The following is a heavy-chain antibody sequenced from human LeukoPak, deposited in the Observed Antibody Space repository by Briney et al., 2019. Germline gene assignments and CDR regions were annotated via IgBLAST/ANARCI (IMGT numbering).Heavy chain of an antibody. CDR1: GYTFTSYD. J-gene: IGHJ6*03. CDR3: ARGVRIAARRHYYYYMDV. D-gene: IGHD6-6*01. CDR2: MNPNSGNT. Sequence: ASVKVSCKASGYTFTSYDINWVRQATGQGLEWMGWMNPNSGNTGYAQKFQGRVTITRNTSISTAYMELSSLRSEDTAVYYCARGVRIAARRHYYYYMDVWGKGTTVTVSS. V-gene: IGHV1-8*03.